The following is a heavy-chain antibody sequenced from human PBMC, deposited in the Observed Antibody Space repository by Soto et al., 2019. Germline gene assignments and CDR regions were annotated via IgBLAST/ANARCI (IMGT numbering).Heavy chain of an antibody. J-gene: IGHJ6*03. CDR3: ARHPDYCYCYMDV. CDR1: GGSISSYY. V-gene: IGHV4-59*08. CDR2: IYYSGST. Sequence: SETLSLTCTVSGGSISSYYWSWIRQPPGKGLEWIGYIYYSGSTNYNPSLKSRVTISVDTSKNQFSLKLSSVTAADTAVYYCARHPDYCYCYMDVWGKGTEVTVSS.